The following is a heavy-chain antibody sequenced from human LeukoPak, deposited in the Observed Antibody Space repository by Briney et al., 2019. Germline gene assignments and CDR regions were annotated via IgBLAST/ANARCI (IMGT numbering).Heavy chain of an antibody. CDR2: ISAYNGNT. D-gene: IGHD1-26*01. CDR3: ARLRGYGGSYYLNYYYYMDV. Sequence: GASVKVSCKASGYTFTSYGISWVRQAPGQGLEWMGWISAYNGNTNYAQKLQGRVTMTTDASTSTAYMELRSLRSDDTAVYYCARLRGYGGSYYLNYYYYMDVWGKGTTVTVSS. J-gene: IGHJ6*03. V-gene: IGHV1-18*01. CDR1: GYTFTSYG.